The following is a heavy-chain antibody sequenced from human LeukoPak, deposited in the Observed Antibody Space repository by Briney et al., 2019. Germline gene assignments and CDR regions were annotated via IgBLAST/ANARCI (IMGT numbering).Heavy chain of an antibody. Sequence: SETLSLTCTVSGGSISSYYWSWLRQPPGKGLEWVGYIYYSGSTNYNPSLNSRVTISVDTSKNQFSLKLSSVTAADTAVYYCARERRDAAAGTVDYWGQGTLVTVSS. J-gene: IGHJ4*02. CDR1: GGSISSYY. CDR2: IYYSGST. CDR3: ARERRDAAAGTVDY. D-gene: IGHD6-13*01. V-gene: IGHV4-59*01.